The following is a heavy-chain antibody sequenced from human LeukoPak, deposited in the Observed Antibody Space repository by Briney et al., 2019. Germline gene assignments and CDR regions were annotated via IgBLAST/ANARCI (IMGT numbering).Heavy chain of an antibody. CDR1: GFTFTSYA. V-gene: IGHV3-23*01. Sequence: GGSLTLSCAASGFTFTSYATSWVRQAPGKGLEWVSAITGSGGSTYYADSVKGRFTISRDNSKNTLYLQMNSLRAEDTAVYYCAKVRASSESPSYWGQGTLVTVSS. D-gene: IGHD3-10*01. CDR3: AKVRASSESPSY. J-gene: IGHJ4*02. CDR2: ITGSGGST.